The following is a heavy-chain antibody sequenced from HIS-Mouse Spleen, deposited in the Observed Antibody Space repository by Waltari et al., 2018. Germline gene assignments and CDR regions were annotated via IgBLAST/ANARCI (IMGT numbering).Heavy chain of an antibody. CDR1: GFTFISYG. Sequence: QVQLVESGGGVVQPGRSLRLSCAASGFTFISYGMHWVRQGPGKGLGGGGVISDERRKKANADAVKGRFTMSRDNSKKTLDRQMNSLRAEDTAVYYCAKGHVGGYGDYLDYWGQGTLVTVSS. V-gene: IGHV3-30*18. CDR3: AKGHVGGYGDYLDY. D-gene: IGHD4-17*01. J-gene: IGHJ4*02. CDR2: ISDERRKK.